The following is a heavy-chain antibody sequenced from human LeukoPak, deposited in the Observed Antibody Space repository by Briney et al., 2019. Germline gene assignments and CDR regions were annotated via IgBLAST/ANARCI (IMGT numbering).Heavy chain of an antibody. CDR3: AKDFSVYYYDSRVLDY. CDR2: IRYDGSNK. D-gene: IGHD3-22*01. V-gene: IGHV3-30*02. Sequence: GGSLRLSCAASGFTFSTYGMHWVRQAPGKGLEWVAFIRYDGSNKYYADSVKGRFTISRDNSKNTLYLQMNSLRAEDTAVYYCAKDFSVYYYDSRVLDYWGQGTLVTVSS. CDR1: GFTFSTYG. J-gene: IGHJ4*02.